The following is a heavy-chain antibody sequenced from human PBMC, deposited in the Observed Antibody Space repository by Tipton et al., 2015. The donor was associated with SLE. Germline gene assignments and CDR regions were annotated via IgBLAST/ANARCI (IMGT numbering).Heavy chain of an antibody. V-gene: IGHV4-61*09. CDR3: ARDRGRREWELLSDAFDI. CDR2: IYTRGST. Sequence: TLSLTCTVSGGSISSGNYYWSWIRQPAGKGLEWIGHIYTRGSTNYNPSLKSRVTMSVDTSKNQFSLKLSSVTAADTAVYYCARDRGRREWELLSDAFDIWGQGTMVTVSS. CDR1: GGSISSGNYY. D-gene: IGHD1-26*01. J-gene: IGHJ3*02.